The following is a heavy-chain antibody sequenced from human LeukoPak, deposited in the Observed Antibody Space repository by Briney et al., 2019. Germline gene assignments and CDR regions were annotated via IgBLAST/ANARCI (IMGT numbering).Heavy chain of an antibody. CDR3: AKRSPTVQYYFDY. J-gene: IGHJ4*02. V-gene: IGHV3-30*02. Sequence: PGGSLRLSCAASGVTFSSYGMHWVRQAPGKGLEWVAFIRYDGSNKYYADSVKGRFTISRDNSKNTLYLQMNSLRAEDTAVYYCAKRSPTVQYYFDYWGQGTLVTVSS. CDR2: IRYDGSNK. CDR1: GVTFSSYG. D-gene: IGHD4-11*01.